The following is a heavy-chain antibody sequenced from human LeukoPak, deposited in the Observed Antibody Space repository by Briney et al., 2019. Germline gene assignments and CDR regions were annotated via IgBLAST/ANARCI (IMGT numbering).Heavy chain of an antibody. Sequence: PSETLSLTCTVSGGSISSYYWSWIRQPPGKGLEWIGYIYYSGSTNYNPSLKSRVTISVDQSKTQFSLKLSSVTAADTAVYYCARDNYDSSGYQFDYWGQGTLVTVSS. CDR3: ARDNYDSSGYQFDY. J-gene: IGHJ4*02. V-gene: IGHV4-59*01. CDR2: IYYSGST. CDR1: GGSISSYY. D-gene: IGHD3-22*01.